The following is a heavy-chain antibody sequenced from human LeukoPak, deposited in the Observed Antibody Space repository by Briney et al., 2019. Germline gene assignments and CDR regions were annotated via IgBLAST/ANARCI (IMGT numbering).Heavy chain of an antibody. CDR2: IYYSGST. D-gene: IGHD1-14*01. CDR1: GGSISSSSYY. V-gene: IGHV4-39*07. Sequence: PSETLSLTCTVSGGSISSSSYYWGWIRQPPGKGLEWIGSIYYSGSTYYNPSLKSRVTISVDTSKNQFSLKLSSVTAADTAVYYCARDYRYNWFDPWGQGTLVTVSS. J-gene: IGHJ5*02. CDR3: ARDYRYNWFDP.